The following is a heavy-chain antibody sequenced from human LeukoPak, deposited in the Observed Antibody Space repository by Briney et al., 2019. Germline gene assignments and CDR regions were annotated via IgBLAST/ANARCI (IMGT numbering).Heavy chain of an antibody. CDR1: GFTFSNAR. V-gene: IGHV3-15*01. J-gene: IGHJ6*03. D-gene: IGHD6-19*01. Sequence: GGSLRLSCAASGFTFSNARMSWVRQAPGKGLEWVGRIKSKTDGGTTDYAAPVKGRFTISRDDSKNTLYLQMNSLKTEDTAVYYCTTEFGQWLVHSDQRNYYYYYMDVWGKGTTVTV. CDR2: IKSKTDGGTT. CDR3: TTEFGQWLVHSDQRNYYYYYMDV.